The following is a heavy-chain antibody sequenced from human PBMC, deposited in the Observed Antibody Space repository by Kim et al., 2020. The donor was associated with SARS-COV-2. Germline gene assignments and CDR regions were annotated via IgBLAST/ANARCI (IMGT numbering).Heavy chain of an antibody. CDR2: GSER. Sequence: GSERYYVDSVKGRFTIARDNAKNSVYLQMSGLRAEDTAVYFCAVGPLDYWGQGTLVTVSS. CDR3: AVGPLDY. J-gene: IGHJ4*02. V-gene: IGHV3-7*01.